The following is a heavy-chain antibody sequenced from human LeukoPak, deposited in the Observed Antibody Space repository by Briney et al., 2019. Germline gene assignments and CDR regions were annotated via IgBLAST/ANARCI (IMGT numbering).Heavy chain of an antibody. CDR3: ARVRSSSWFDY. CDR1: GFTFSSSS. Sequence: GGSLRLSCSASGFTFSSSSMHWVRRAPGKGLVWVSRISSDGTSTNYADSVKGRFIISRDNAKNTLYLQMDSLRAEDTAVYFCARVRSSSWFDYWGQGTLVAVSS. CDR2: ISSDGTST. D-gene: IGHD6-13*01. J-gene: IGHJ4*02. V-gene: IGHV3-74*01.